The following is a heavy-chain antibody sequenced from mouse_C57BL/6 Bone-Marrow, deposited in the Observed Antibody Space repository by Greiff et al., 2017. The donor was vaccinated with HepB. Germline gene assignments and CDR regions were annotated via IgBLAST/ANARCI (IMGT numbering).Heavy chain of an antibody. D-gene: IGHD1-1*02. CDR2: INPGSGGT. Sequence: VQLQQSGAELVRPGTSVKVSCKASGYAFTNYLIEWVKQRPGQGLEWIGVINPGSGGTNYNEKFKGKATLTADKSSSTAYMQLSSLTSEDSAVYFCARLWGFDYWGQGTTLTVSS. J-gene: IGHJ2*01. CDR1: GYAFTNYL. V-gene: IGHV1-54*01. CDR3: ARLWGFDY.